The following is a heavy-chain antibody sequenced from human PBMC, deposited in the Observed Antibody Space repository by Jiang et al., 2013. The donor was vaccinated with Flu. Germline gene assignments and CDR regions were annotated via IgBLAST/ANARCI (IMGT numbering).Heavy chain of an antibody. D-gene: IGHD6-19*01. V-gene: IGHV4-59*01. CDR3: ARLNGDSSGWWDYFDY. CDR2: IYYSGST. J-gene: IGHJ4*02. Sequence: GPGLVKPSETLSLTCTVSGGSISSYYWSWIRQPPGKGLEWIGYIYYSGSTNYNPSLKSRVTISVDTSKNQFSLKLSSVTAADTAVYYCARLNGDSSGWWDYFDYWGQGTLVTVSS. CDR1: GGSISSYY.